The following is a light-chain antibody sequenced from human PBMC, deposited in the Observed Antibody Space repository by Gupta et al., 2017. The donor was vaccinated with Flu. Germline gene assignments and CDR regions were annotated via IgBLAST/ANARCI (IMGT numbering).Light chain of an antibody. CDR1: ALPKKY. J-gene: IGLJ3*02. CDR3: LSADSSGTLWV. Sequence: SYELTQPPSVSVSLGQMARITCSGEALPKKYAYWYQQKPGQFPVLVIYKDSERPSGIPERFSGSSSGTIVTLTISGVQAEAEADYYCLSADSSGTLWVFGGGTKLTVL. V-gene: IGLV3-16*01. CDR2: KDS.